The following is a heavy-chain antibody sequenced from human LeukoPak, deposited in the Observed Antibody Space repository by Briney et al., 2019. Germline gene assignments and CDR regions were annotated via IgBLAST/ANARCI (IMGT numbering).Heavy chain of an antibody. Sequence: GGSLRLSCEASGFTFSDYFMSWIRQAPGKGLEWVSHISSGGRSKSYIDSVRGRFTISRDNARNSVYLEMNSLRDEDTAVYYCAKSYDFWSGPFDYWGQGTLVTVSS. D-gene: IGHD3-3*01. CDR2: ISSGGRSK. V-gene: IGHV3-11*04. CDR1: GFTFSDYF. CDR3: AKSYDFWSGPFDY. J-gene: IGHJ4*02.